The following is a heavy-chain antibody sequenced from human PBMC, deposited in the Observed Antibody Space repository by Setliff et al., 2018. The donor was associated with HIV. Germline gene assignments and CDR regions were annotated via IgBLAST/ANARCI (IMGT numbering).Heavy chain of an antibody. CDR1: GFTFSSFG. D-gene: IGHD3-3*01. CDR2: LGYDGSHE. CDR3: AKDSRRYLEWLTGSYWYFDF. J-gene: IGHJ2*01. V-gene: IGHV3-30*02. Sequence: GGSLRLSCAASGFTFSSFGMHWVRHTPGKGLEWVAVLGYDGSHENYADSVKGRFTISRDNSKNTLYLQMNSLRAEDTAVYYCAKDSRRYLEWLTGSYWYFDFWGRGTLVTAPQ.